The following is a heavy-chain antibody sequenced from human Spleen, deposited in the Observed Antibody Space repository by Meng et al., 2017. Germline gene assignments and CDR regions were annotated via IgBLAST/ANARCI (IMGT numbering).Heavy chain of an antibody. D-gene: IGHD6-13*01. V-gene: IGHV1-2*06. CDR1: GYNFPDYW. Sequence: VRLVQAGAEVKEPGASVKVSCKPSGYNFPDYWLHWVRRAPGQGLEWMGRIDPKSGDTHYAQGFQGRVTMTGDTSISTVYMELNGLRSDDTAVYYCARDEDISAAGKLFGDYWGQGTLVTVSS. CDR2: IDPKSGDT. CDR3: ARDEDISAAGKLFGDY. J-gene: IGHJ4*02.